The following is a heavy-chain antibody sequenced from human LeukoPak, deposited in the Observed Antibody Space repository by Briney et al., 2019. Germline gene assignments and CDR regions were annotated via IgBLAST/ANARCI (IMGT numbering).Heavy chain of an antibody. J-gene: IGHJ4*02. V-gene: IGHV3-74*01. D-gene: IGHD5-18*01. CDR1: GFGFSVYW. CDR3: ARVPTNSYGFGQ. CDR2: INEDGTSA. Sequence: GGSLRLSCAASGFGFSVYWMHWVRQAPGKGLVWVAHINEDGTSASYADSVKGRFTISRDNVKNTLYLQMNSLRVEDTAVYYCARVPTNSYGFGQWGQGSLVTVCS.